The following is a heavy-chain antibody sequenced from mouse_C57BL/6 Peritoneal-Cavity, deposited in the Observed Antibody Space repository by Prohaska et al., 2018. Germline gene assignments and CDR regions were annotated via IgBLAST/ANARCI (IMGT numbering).Heavy chain of an antibody. Sequence: QVQLQQPGAELVKPGASVKLSCKASGYTFTSYWMHGVKQRPGRGLEWLGRIEPNSGGTKYNAKLKSTATVTVDNPSSTAYMQLSSLTSEDSAVYYCAELGRSDYWGQGTTLTVSS. CDR3: AELGRSDY. J-gene: IGHJ2*01. D-gene: IGHD4-1*01. V-gene: IGHV1-72*01. CDR1: GYTFTSYW. CDR2: IEPNSGGT.